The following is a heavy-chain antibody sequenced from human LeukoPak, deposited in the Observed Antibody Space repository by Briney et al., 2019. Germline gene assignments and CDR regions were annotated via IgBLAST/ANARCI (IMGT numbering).Heavy chain of an antibody. J-gene: IGHJ4*02. CDR1: GFTFSSYG. CDR2: IRNDGSDK. CDR3: AKVATETAMVTGGFDY. V-gene: IGHV3-30*02. Sequence: GGPLRLSCAAPGFTFSSYGIHWVRQAPGKGLDWVAFIRNDGSDKYYGDSVKGRFTISRDNSKNTVYLQMNSLRSEDTSVYFCAKVATETAMVTGGFDYWGQGTLVTVSS. D-gene: IGHD5-18*01.